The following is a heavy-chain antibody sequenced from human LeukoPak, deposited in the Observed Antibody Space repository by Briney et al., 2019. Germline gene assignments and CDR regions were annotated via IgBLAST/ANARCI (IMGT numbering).Heavy chain of an antibody. CDR3: ARGRVFGSGSYDY. V-gene: IGHV1-8*03. D-gene: IGHD3-10*01. CDR1: GYTFTGYY. J-gene: IGHJ4*02. CDR2: MNPNSGNT. Sequence: ASVKVSCKASGYTFTGYYMHWVRQATGQGLEWMGWMNPNSGNTGYAQKFQGRVTITRNTSISTAYMELSSLRSEDTAVYYYARGRVFGSGSYDYWGQGTLVTVSS.